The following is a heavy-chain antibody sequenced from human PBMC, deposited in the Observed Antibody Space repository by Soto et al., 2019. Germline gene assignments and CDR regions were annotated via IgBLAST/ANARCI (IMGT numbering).Heavy chain of an antibody. V-gene: IGHV3-33*01. Sequence: PGGSLRLSCVASGFTFSSYGMHWVRQAPGKGLEWVAVIWYDGSNKFYADSVKGRFTISRDNSKNTLYLQMNSLRAEDTAVYYCARARGPSYNWFDPWGQGTLVTVSS. J-gene: IGHJ5*02. CDR3: ARARGPSYNWFDP. D-gene: IGHD3-16*01. CDR1: GFTFSSYG. CDR2: IWYDGSNK.